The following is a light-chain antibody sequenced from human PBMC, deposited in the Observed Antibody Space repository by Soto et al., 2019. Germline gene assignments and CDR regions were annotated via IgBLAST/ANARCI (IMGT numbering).Light chain of an antibody. CDR1: QGISSY. CDR2: AAS. V-gene: IGKV1-9*01. CDR3: QQLNTFPVT. J-gene: IGKJ5*01. Sequence: DIQLTQSPSFLSASVGDRVTITCRASQGISSYLAWCQQKQGKAPKLLIYAASTLQSGVPSRFSGSGSGTEFTLTISSLQPEDFATYYCQQLNTFPVTFGQGTRLEIK.